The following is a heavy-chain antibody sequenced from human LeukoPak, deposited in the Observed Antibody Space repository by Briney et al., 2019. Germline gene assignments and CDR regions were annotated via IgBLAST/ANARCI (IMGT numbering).Heavy chain of an antibody. CDR1: GFTFSSYA. CDR3: ASPITDCSSTSCYRTYYYYGMDV. Sequence: GGSLRLSCAASGFTFSSYAMHWVRQAPGKGLEWVAVISYDGSNKYYADSVKGRFTISRDNSKNTLYLQMNSLRAEDTAVYYCASPITDCSSTSCYRTYYYYGMDVWGQGTTVTVSS. D-gene: IGHD2-2*01. J-gene: IGHJ6*02. V-gene: IGHV3-30-3*01. CDR2: ISYDGSNK.